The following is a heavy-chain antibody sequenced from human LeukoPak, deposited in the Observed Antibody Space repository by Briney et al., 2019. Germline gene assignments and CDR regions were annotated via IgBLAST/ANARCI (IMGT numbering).Heavy chain of an antibody. V-gene: IGHV1-46*01. CDR1: GYTLTNYY. CDR3: ATLGATFDY. D-gene: IGHD1-26*01. J-gene: IGHJ4*02. CDR2: INPSGGST. Sequence: GASVKVSCKASGYTLTNYYMHWVRQAPGQGLEWMGIINPSGGSTSYPQKFQGRVTMTRDTSTSTVYMELYSLRSEDTAVYYCATLGATFDYWGQGTPVTVSS.